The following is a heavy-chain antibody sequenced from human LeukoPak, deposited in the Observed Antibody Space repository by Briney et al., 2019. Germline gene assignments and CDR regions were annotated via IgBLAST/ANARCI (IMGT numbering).Heavy chain of an antibody. Sequence: GGSLRLSCAASGFTFSNAWMSWVRQAPGKGLEWVGLIKSKTDGGPTDYAAPVKGRFTISRDDSKNTLYLQMNSLKTEDTAVYYCTTEGQQLALYYFDYWGQGTLVTVSS. V-gene: IGHV3-15*01. D-gene: IGHD6-13*01. J-gene: IGHJ4*02. CDR3: TTEGQQLALYYFDY. CDR1: GFTFSNAW. CDR2: IKSKTDGGPT.